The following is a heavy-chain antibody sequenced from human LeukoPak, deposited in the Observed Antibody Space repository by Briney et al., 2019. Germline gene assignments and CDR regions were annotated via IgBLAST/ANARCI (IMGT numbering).Heavy chain of an antibody. V-gene: IGHV4-39*07. D-gene: IGHD3-10*01. CDR2: IYYSGST. J-gene: IGHJ5*02. CDR1: GASISSSSYY. Sequence: SETLSLTCTVSGASISSSSYYWGWIRQPPGKGLEWLATIYYSGSTFYNPSLKSRVTISADTSNNQFFLNLTSVTAADTAIYCARSTIWGSGSSRPWGQGTLVVVSS. CDR3: ARSTIWGSGSSRP.